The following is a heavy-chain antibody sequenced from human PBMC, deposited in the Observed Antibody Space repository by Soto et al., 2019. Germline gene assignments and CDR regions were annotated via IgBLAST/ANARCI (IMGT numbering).Heavy chain of an antibody. Sequence: SGFTFSSYDMHWVRQATGKSLEWVSAIGTAGDTYYPGSVKGRFTISRENAKNSLYLQMNSLRAEDTAVYYCARAPAKDFPFDYWGQGTLVTVS. J-gene: IGHJ4*02. CDR2: IGTAGDT. CDR1: GFTFSSYD. V-gene: IGHV3-13*01. D-gene: IGHD6-25*01. CDR3: ARAPAKDFPFDY.